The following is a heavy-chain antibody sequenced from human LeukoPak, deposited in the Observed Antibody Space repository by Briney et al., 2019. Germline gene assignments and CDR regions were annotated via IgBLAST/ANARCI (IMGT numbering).Heavy chain of an antibody. V-gene: IGHV4-39*01. D-gene: IGHD2-15*01. Sequence: MSSETLSLTCTVSGGSISSSSYYWGWIRQPPGKGLEWIGSIYYGGSTYYNPSLKSRVTISVDTSKNRFSLKLSSVTAADTAVYYCARLEDWFDPWGQGTLVTVSS. J-gene: IGHJ5*02. CDR1: GGSISSSSYY. CDR3: ARLEDWFDP. CDR2: IYYGGST.